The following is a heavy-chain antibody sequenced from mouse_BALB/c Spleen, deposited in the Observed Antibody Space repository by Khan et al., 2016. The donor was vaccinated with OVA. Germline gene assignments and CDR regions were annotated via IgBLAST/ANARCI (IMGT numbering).Heavy chain of an antibody. CDR1: GYTFSSYW. Sequence: QVQLQQSGAELVKPGASVQLSCKATGYTFSSYWMLWVKQRPGQGLQWIGEINPSNGRTNYNEKFKNKATLTVDTSSSTAYMQLSSLTSEDSAVXYCARSTMITTEFIYWGQGTLVTVSA. J-gene: IGHJ3*01. CDR3: ARSTMITTEFIY. V-gene: IGHV1S81*02. D-gene: IGHD2-4*01. CDR2: INPSNGRT.